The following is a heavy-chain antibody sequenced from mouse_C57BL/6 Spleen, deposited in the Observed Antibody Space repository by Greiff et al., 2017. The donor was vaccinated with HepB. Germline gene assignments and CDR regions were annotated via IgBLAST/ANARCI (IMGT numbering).Heavy chain of an antibody. J-gene: IGHJ4*01. D-gene: IGHD3-2*02. CDR3: ARSQLRLRPYYYAMDY. CDR1: GFNIKDYY. Sequence: EVQLQESGAELVKPGASVKLSCTASGFNIKDYYMHWVKQRTEQGLEWIGRIDPEDGETKYAPKFQGKATITADTSSNTAYLQLSSLTSEDTAVYYCARSQLRLRPYYYAMDYWGQGTSVTVSS. V-gene: IGHV14-2*01. CDR2: IDPEDGET.